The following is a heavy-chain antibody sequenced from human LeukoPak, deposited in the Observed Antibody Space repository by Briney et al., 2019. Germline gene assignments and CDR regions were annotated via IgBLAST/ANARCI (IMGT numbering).Heavy chain of an antibody. V-gene: IGHV3-48*01. CDR2: ISDSGAM. Sequence: GGSLRLSCAASGFTFSTYSMKWVRQAPGKGLEWVSYISDSGAMYYADSVRGRFTISRENAQNSLFLQMNSLRAEDTAVYYCARDGGYRGYDADCWGQGTLVTISS. D-gene: IGHD5-12*01. CDR3: ARDGGYRGYDADC. CDR1: GFTFSTYS. J-gene: IGHJ4*02.